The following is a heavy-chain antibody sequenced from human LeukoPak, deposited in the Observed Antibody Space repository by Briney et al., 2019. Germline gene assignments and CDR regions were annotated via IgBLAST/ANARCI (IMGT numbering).Heavy chain of an antibody. V-gene: IGHV1-69*04. D-gene: IGHD2-2*01. J-gene: IGHJ3*02. CDR3: ARDLGVVVVPAAIRGAFDI. CDR1: GGTFSSYA. Sequence: ASVKVSCKASGGTFSSYAISWVRQAPGQGLEWMGRIIPILGIANYAQKFQGRVMITADKSTSTAYMELSSLRSEDTAVYYCARDLGVVVVPAAIRGAFDIWGQGTMVTVSS. CDR2: IIPILGIA.